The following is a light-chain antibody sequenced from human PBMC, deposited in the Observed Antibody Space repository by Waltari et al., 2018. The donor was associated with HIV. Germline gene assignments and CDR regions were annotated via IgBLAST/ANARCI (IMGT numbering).Light chain of an antibody. Sequence: QSALTQPASVSGSPGQSITISCTGTSSDVGSYKYVSWYQQHPGKAPTLMIYDVTKQPSCVSNRFSGSKSANTASLTISGLQAEDEADYYCCSYAGSSTYVFGSGTKVTVL. V-gene: IGLV2-23*02. J-gene: IGLJ1*01. CDR1: SSDVGSYKY. CDR3: CSYAGSSTYV. CDR2: DVT.